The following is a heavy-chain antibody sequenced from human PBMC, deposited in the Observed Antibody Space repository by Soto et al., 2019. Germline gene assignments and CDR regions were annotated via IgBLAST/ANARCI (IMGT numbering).Heavy chain of an antibody. CDR3: ARQDCSGGSCYYYGMAV. CDR1: GVTFSSYA. V-gene: IGHV3-30-3*01. D-gene: IGHD2-15*01. J-gene: IGHJ6*02. CDR2: ISYDGSNK. Sequence: GGSLRLSCAASGVTFSSYAMHGVRQAPGKGLEWVAVISYDGSNKYYADSVKGRFTISRDNSKNTLYLQMNSLRAEDTAVYYFARQDCSGGSCYYYGMAVGGQGTTVPVSS.